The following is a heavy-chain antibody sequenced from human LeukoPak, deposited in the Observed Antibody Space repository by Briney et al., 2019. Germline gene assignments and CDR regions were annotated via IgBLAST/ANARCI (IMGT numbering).Heavy chain of an antibody. CDR1: GGSISHYY. CDR3: AREDPRTKVPEGMDV. J-gene: IGHJ6*02. D-gene: IGHD4/OR15-4a*01. V-gene: IGHV4-59*01. CDR2: IYYSGTT. Sequence: PSETLSLTCTVSGGSISHYYWSWIRQPPGKGLEWNGYIYYSGTTNYNPSLKSRVTISVDTSKNQFSLKLNSVTAADTAVYYCAREDPRTKVPEGMDVWGQGTMVTVSS.